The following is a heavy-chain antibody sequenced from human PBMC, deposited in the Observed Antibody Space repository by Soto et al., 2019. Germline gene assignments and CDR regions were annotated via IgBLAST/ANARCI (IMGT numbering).Heavy chain of an antibody. D-gene: IGHD6-19*01. J-gene: IGHJ6*02. CDR1: GFTFSSYG. V-gene: IGHV3-33*01. CDR2: IWYDGSNK. CDR3: ARDSWRRIAVADYYYGMDV. Sequence: QVQLVESGGGVVQPGRSLRLSCAASGFTFSSYGMHWVRQAPGKGLEWVAVIWYDGSNKYYADSVKGRFTISRDNSKNTLYLQMNSLRAEDTAVYYCARDSWRRIAVADYYYGMDVWGQGTTVTVSS.